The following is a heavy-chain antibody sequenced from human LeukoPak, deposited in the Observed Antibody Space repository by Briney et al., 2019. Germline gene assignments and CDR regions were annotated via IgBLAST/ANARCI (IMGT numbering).Heavy chain of an antibody. CDR3: ARDPGYSEFDV. Sequence: GGSLRLSCAASGFTFSTYSMNWVRQAPGKGLEWVSSISGSSIYIYYADSVKGRFTISRDNAKNSVSLQMNSLRVDDTAVYYCARDPGYSEFDVWGQGARVIVSS. J-gene: IGHJ3*01. D-gene: IGHD4-11*01. CDR2: ISGSSIYI. V-gene: IGHV3-21*01. CDR1: GFTFSTYS.